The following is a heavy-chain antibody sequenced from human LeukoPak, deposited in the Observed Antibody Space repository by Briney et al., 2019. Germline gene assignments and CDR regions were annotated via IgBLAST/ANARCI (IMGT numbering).Heavy chain of an antibody. D-gene: IGHD3-10*01. CDR2: INWNGGRT. CDR3: AREYYGSGSYYNVGY. CDR1: GFTFDDYG. V-gene: IGHV3-20*04. J-gene: IGHJ4*02. Sequence: GGSLRLSCAASGFTFDDYGMSWVRQAPGKGLEWVSGINWNGGRTGYADSVKGRFTISRDNAKKSLYVQMNSLRAEDTALYYCAREYYGSGSYYNVGYGGRGTLVTVSS.